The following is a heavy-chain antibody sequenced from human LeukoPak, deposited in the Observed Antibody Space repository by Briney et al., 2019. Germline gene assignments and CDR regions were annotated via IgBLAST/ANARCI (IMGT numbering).Heavy chain of an antibody. CDR1: GYTFTGYY. CDR3: ARGGDSSSWYEDYFDY. D-gene: IGHD6-13*01. Sequence: GASVKVSCKASGYTFTGYYMHWVRQAPGQGLEWMGWINPNSGGTNYAQKFQGRVTMTRDTFISTAYMELSRLRSDDTAVYYCARGGDSSSWYEDYFDYWGQGTLVTVSS. J-gene: IGHJ4*02. V-gene: IGHV1-2*02. CDR2: INPNSGGT.